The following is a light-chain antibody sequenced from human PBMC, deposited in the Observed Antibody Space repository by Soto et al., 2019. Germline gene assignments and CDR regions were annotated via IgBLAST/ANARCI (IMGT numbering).Light chain of an antibody. CDR3: AAWDDSLSEI. CDR1: SSNIGSNY. J-gene: IGLJ1*01. V-gene: IGLV1-47*01. CDR2: RNN. Sequence: QSVLTQPPSASGTPGQGVTISCSGSSSNIGSNYVYWYQQLPGTAPKLLIYRNNQRPSGVPDRFSGSKSGTSASLAISGLRSEDEADYYCAAWDDSLSEIFGTGTKLTVL.